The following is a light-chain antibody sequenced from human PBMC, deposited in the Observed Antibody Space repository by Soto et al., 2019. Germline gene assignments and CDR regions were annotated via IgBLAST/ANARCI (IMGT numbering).Light chain of an antibody. Sequence: DIQMTRSPSTLSASVEDRVTTTCRASQSISSWLAWYQQKPGKAPKVLIFDASSLESGVPSRFSGSGSGTEFTLTISSLQSEDFAVYYCQQYNNWPTFGQGTKVDIK. CDR2: DAS. V-gene: IGKV1-5*01. CDR1: QSISSW. CDR3: QQYNNWPT. J-gene: IGKJ1*01.